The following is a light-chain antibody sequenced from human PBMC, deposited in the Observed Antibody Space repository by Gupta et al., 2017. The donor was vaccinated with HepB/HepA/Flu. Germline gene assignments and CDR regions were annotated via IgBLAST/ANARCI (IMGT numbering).Light chain of an antibody. Sequence: DIQMTQSPSSLSASVGDRLTITCRASQSITTFLNWYQQKPGKAPSLLIYAASSLHSGVPSRFSGSGSGADFTLTISSLQPEDFATYYCQQSDRMPRTFGQGTKVEFK. CDR3: QQSDRMPRT. CDR2: AAS. CDR1: QSITTF. V-gene: IGKV1-39*01. J-gene: IGKJ1*01.